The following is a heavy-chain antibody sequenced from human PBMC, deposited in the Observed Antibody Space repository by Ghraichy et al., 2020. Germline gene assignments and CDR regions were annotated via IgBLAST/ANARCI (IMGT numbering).Heavy chain of an antibody. V-gene: IGHV4-34*01. CDR2: INHSGST. D-gene: IGHD4-17*01. CDR1: GGSFSGYY. Sequence: SETLSLTCAVYGGSFSGYYWSWIRQPPGKGLEWIGEINHSGSTHYNPSLKSRVTISVDTSKNQFSLKLSSVTAADTAVYYCARGVPDRGYGDYSGESDYWGQGTLVTVSA. CDR3: ARGVPDRGYGDYSGESDY. J-gene: IGHJ4*02.